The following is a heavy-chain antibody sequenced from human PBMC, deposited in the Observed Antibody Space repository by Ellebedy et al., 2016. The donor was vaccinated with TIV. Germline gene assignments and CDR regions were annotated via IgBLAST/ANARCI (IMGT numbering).Heavy chain of an antibody. V-gene: IGHV3-21*01. D-gene: IGHD6-19*01. CDR2: ITSISSHF. CDR3: DGGWAGGLDV. Sequence: PGGSLRLSCAVSGFTSSPFNMNWVRQAPGKGLEWVSSITSISSHFYYPDSVKGRFTISRDNAKNSLYLQMNSLRAEGTAVYYCDGGWAGGLDVWGQGTTVTVSS. J-gene: IGHJ6*02. CDR1: GFTSSPFN.